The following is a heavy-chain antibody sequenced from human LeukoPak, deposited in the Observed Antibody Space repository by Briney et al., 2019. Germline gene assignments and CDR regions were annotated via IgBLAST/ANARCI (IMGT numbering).Heavy chain of an antibody. CDR1: GGTFSSYT. J-gene: IGHJ3*02. V-gene: IGHV1-69*04. Sequence: GSSVKVSCKASGGTFSSYTISWVQQAPGQGLEWMGRIIPILGIANYAQKFQGRVTITADKSTSTAYMELSSLRSEDTAVYYCARDSRWLQLHDDAFDIWGQGTMVTVSS. CDR3: ARDSRWLQLHDDAFDI. CDR2: IIPILGIA. D-gene: IGHD5-24*01.